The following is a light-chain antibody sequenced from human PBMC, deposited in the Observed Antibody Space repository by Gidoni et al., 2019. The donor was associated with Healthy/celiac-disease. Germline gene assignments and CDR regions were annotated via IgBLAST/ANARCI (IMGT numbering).Light chain of an antibody. J-gene: IGKJ2*01. CDR3: QQSYSTPYT. CDR1: QSISSY. CDR2: AAS. V-gene: IGKV1-39*01. Sequence: DIQMTQSPYSRSAAVGDRVTITCRASQSISSYLKWYQQKPGKAPKLLIYAASSLQSGVPSRCSGSGSGTDFTLTISSLQPEDFATYYCQQSYSTPYTFXXXTKLEIK.